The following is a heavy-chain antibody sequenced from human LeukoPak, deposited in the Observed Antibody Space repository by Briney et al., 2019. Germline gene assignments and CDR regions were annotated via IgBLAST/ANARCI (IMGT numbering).Heavy chain of an antibody. J-gene: IGHJ3*02. CDR3: AKSGHSVMVTAILTALSTFDI. CDR2: ISGSGGST. V-gene: IGHV3-23*01. CDR1: GFTFSSYA. D-gene: IGHD2-21*02. Sequence: GGSLRLSCAASGFTFSSYAMSWVRQAPGKGLEWVSAISGSGGSTYYADSVKGRFTISRDNSKNTLYLQMNSLRAEDTAVYYCAKSGHSVMVTAILTALSTFDIWGQGTMVTVSS.